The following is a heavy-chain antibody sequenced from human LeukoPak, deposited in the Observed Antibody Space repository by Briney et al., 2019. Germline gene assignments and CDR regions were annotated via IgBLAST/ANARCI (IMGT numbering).Heavy chain of an antibody. D-gene: IGHD6-19*01. J-gene: IGHJ4*02. CDR2: IRYDGSNK. CDR3: AKDRSSGWYYFDY. V-gene: IGHV3-30*02. CDR1: GFTFSSYG. Sequence: GGSLRLSCAAPGFTFSSYGMHWVRQAPRKGLEWVAFIRYDGSNKYYADSVKGRFTISRDNSKNTLYLQMNSLRAEDTAVYYCAKDRSSGWYYFDYWGQGTLVTVSS.